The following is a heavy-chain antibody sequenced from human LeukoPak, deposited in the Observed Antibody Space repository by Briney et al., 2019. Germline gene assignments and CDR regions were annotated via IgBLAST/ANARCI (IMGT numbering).Heavy chain of an antibody. Sequence: GASVKVSCKASGYTFTGYYMHWVRQAPGQGLEWMGWINPNSGGTNYAQKFQGRVTMTRDTSISTAYMELSRLRSDDTAVYYCARDQGFDTAMEPISFWFDPWGQGTLVTVSS. CDR3: ARDQGFDTAMEPISFWFDP. J-gene: IGHJ5*02. CDR2: INPNSGGT. V-gene: IGHV1-2*02. CDR1: GYTFTGYY. D-gene: IGHD5-18*01.